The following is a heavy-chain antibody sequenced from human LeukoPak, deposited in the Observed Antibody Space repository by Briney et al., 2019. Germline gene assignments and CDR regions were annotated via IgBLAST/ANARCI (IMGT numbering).Heavy chain of an antibody. CDR3: ARTAMVPAAMHTWCFDL. Sequence: SETLSLTCTVSGGSISSSGYYWAWIRQPPGKGLEWIGSIYESGSTYYNASLKSRVTIFVDTSKNQFSLKLSSVTAADTAVYYCARTAMVPAAMHTWCFDLWGRGTLVTVSS. CDR1: GGSISSSGYY. J-gene: IGHJ2*01. CDR2: IYESGST. D-gene: IGHD2-2*01. V-gene: IGHV4-39*01.